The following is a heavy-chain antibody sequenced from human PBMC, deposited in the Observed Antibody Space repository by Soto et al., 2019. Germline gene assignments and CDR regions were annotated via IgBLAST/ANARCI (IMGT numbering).Heavy chain of an antibody. J-gene: IGHJ5*02. CDR2: IIPIFGTA. CDR1: GGTFSSYA. CDR3: ARVGGYSGYDSS. Sequence: SVKVSCKASGGTFSSYAISWVRQAPGQGLEWMGGIIPIFGTANYAQKFQGRVTITADESTSTAYMELSSLRSEDTAVYYCARVGGYSGYDSSWGQGTLVTVSS. V-gene: IGHV1-69*13. D-gene: IGHD5-12*01.